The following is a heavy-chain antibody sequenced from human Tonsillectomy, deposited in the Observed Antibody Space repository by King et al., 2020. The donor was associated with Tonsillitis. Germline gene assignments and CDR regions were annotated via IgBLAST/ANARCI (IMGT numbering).Heavy chain of an antibody. V-gene: IGHV3-53*02. CDR1: GFTVSSNY. Sequence: VQLVESGGGLIQPGGSLRLFCAASGFTVSSNYMSWVRQAPGKGLEWVSVIYSGGSASYADSVKGRFTISRDNSKNRLYLQMNDLRAEDTAVYYCGRGPTTRESESWGQGTLVTVSS. CDR2: IYSGGSA. CDR3: GRGPTTRESES. D-gene: IGHD1-26*01. J-gene: IGHJ5*02.